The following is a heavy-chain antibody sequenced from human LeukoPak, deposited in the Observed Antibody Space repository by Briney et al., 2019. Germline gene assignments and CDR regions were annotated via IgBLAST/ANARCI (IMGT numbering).Heavy chain of an antibody. CDR3: ARQIPLDSWFDP. D-gene: IGHD2-2*02. Sequence: PSETLSLTCTVSGGSISSYYWSWIRQPPGKGLEWIGYIYYSGSTNYNPSLKSRVTISVDTSKNQFSLKLSSVTAADTAVYYCARQIPLDSWFDPWGQGTLVTVSS. CDR2: IYYSGST. V-gene: IGHV4-59*08. J-gene: IGHJ5*02. CDR1: GGSISSYY.